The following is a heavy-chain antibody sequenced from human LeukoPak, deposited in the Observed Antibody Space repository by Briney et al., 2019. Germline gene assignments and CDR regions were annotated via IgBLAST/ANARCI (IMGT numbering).Heavy chain of an antibody. Sequence: ASVKVSCKASGYTFTGYYMHWVRQAPGQGLEWMGWIDPNSGGTNYAQKFQGRVTMTGDTSISTAYMELSRLRSDDTAVYYCARGIYSGSSHFDYWGQGTLVTVSS. J-gene: IGHJ4*02. CDR1: GYTFTGYY. V-gene: IGHV1-2*02. CDR2: IDPNSGGT. CDR3: ARGIYSGSSHFDY. D-gene: IGHD1-26*01.